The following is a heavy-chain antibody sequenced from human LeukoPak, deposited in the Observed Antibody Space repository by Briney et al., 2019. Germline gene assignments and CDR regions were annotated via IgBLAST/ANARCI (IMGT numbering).Heavy chain of an antibody. Sequence: SGPTLVKPTQTLTLTCTFSGFSLSTSGVGVGWIRQPPGKALEWLALIYWDDDKRYSPSLKSRLTITKDTSKNQVVLTMTNMDPVDTATHYCAHRSLITIFGVGHNWFDPWGQGTLVTVSS. V-gene: IGHV2-5*02. CDR2: IYWDDDK. D-gene: IGHD3-3*01. CDR1: GFSLSTSGVG. J-gene: IGHJ5*02. CDR3: AHRSLITIFGVGHNWFDP.